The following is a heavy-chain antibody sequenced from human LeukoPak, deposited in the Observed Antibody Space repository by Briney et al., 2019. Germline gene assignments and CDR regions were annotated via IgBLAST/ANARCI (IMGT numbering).Heavy chain of an antibody. CDR1: GFTFSSYA. Sequence: PGGSLRLSCAASGFTFSSYAMSWVRQAPGKGLEWVSAISGSGGSTYYADSVKGRFTISRDNSKNTLYLQMNSLRAEDTAVYYCAKDPLAVGATPSFDYWGQGTLVTVSS. CDR3: AKDPLAVGATPSFDY. D-gene: IGHD1-26*01. V-gene: IGHV3-23*01. J-gene: IGHJ4*02. CDR2: ISGSGGST.